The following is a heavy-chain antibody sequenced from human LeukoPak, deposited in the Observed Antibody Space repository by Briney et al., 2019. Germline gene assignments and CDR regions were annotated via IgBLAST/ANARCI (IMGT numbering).Heavy chain of an antibody. CDR2: ISSGSSYI. Sequence: GGSLRLSCAASGFTFSTYSMDWVRQAPGKGLEWVSSISSGSSYIYYADSVKGRFTISRDNAKNSLYLQMNSLRAEDTAVYYCARREVGATLGDWGQGTLVTVPS. CDR3: ARREVGATLGD. D-gene: IGHD1-26*01. V-gene: IGHV3-21*01. CDR1: GFTFSTYS. J-gene: IGHJ4*02.